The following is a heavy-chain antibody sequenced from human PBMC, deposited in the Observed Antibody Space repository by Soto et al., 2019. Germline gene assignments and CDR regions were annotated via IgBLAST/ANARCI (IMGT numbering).Heavy chain of an antibody. CDR3: ARGEKQWLPLGGYYYYYGMDV. D-gene: IGHD6-19*01. CDR2: IIPIFGTA. J-gene: IGHJ6*02. Sequence: GASVKVSCKASGGTFSSYAISWVRQAPGQGLEWMGGIIPIFGTANYAQKFQGRVKSTADESTSTAYMELSSLRSEDTAVYYCARGEKQWLPLGGYYYYYGMDVWGQGTTVTVSS. CDR1: GGTFSSYA. V-gene: IGHV1-69*13.